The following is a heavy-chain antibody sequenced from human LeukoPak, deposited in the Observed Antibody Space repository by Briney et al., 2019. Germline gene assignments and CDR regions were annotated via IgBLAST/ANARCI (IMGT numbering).Heavy chain of an antibody. V-gene: IGHV3-9*01. CDR2: ISWNSGSI. J-gene: IGHJ4*02. D-gene: IGHD3-3*01. Sequence: PGGSLRLSCAASGFTFDDYAMHWVRQAPGKGLEWVSGISWNSGSIGYADSVKGRFTISRDNAKNSLYLQMNSLRAEDTALYYCAKDIQIFGVANLIDYWGQGTLVTVSS. CDR1: GFTFDDYA. CDR3: AKDIQIFGVANLIDY.